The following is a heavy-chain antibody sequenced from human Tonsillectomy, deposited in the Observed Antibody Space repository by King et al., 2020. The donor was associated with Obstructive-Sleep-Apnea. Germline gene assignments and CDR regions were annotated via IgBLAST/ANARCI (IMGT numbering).Heavy chain of an antibody. D-gene: IGHD4-17*01. Sequence: VQLVESGGGLVQPGGSLRLSCAASGFTFSSYWMNWVRQAPGKGLEWVANIKQDGNEKYYMDSVQGRFSISRDNAKNSLYLQMNSLRAEDTAVYYCARSVLYGDYALDYWGQGTLVTVSS. J-gene: IGHJ4*02. CDR1: GFTFSSYW. CDR2: IKQDGNEK. V-gene: IGHV3-7*03. CDR3: ARSVLYGDYALDY.